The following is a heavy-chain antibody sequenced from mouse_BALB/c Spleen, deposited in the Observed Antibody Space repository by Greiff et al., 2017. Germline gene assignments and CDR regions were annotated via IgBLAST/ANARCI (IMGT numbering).Heavy chain of an antibody. D-gene: IGHD2-14*01. CDR2: IWAGGST. CDR1: GFSLTSYG. J-gene: IGHJ2*01. V-gene: IGHV2-9*02. Sequence: VQVVESGPGLVAPSQSLSITCTVSGFSLTSYGVHWVRQPPGKGLEWLGVIWAGGSTNYNSALMSRLSISKDNSKSQVFLKMNSLQTDDTAMYYCARYRYDRGYFDYWGQGTTLTVSS. CDR3: ARYRYDRGYFDY.